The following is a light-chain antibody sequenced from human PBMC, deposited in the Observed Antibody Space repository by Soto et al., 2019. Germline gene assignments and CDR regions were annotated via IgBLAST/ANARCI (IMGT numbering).Light chain of an antibody. V-gene: IGKV3-15*01. J-gene: IGKJ2*01. Sequence: EIVMTQSPATLSVSPGERATLSCRASQSVSSNLAWYQQKPGQAPRLLIYGASFSATGIPARFSGSGSGTEFTLTIRSLQSEDLAVYYCQQYNNWPPYTFGQGTKLEIK. CDR2: GAS. CDR3: QQYNNWPPYT. CDR1: QSVSSN.